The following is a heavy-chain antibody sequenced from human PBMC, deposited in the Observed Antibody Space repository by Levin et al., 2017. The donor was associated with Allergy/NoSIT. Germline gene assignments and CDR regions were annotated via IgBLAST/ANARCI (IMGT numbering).Heavy chain of an antibody. V-gene: IGHV3-21*01. CDR2: ISSSSSYI. CDR3: ARAPPIVV. J-gene: IGHJ4*02. Sequence: GGSLRLSCTASGFTFSGYSMKWVRQAPGKGLEWVSSISSSSSYIYYADSVKGRFTISRDNAKNSMYLQMNSLRAEDTAVYYCARAPPIVVWGQGTLVTVSS. D-gene: IGHD2-21*01. CDR1: GFTFSGYS.